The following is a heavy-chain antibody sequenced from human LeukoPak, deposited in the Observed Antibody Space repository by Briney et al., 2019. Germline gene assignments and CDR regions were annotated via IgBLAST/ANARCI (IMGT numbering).Heavy chain of an antibody. V-gene: IGHV4-30-4*01. J-gene: IGHJ4*02. D-gene: IGHD6-13*01. Sequence: PSETLSLTCTVSGGSISSGDYYWSWIRQPPGKGLEWIGYIYYSGSTYYNPSLKSRVTISVDTSKNQFSLKLSSVTAADTAVYYCARVGGIAAAGTFPFDYWGQGTLVTVSS. CDR2: IYYSGST. CDR1: GGSISSGDYY. CDR3: ARVGGIAAAGTFPFDY.